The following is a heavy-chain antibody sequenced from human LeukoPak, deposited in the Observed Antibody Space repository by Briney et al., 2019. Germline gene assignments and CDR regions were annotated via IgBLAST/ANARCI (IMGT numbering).Heavy chain of an antibody. CDR1: GFTFSDHY. CDR2: SRNKANSYVA. D-gene: IGHD6-13*01. Sequence: GGSLRLSCAASGFTFSDHYMDWFRQAPGNGLQWVGRSRNKANSYVAEYAAPVKGRFTISRDDSKNSVFLQMDSLKTEDTAVYYCARELAAGPSDHWGQGTLVTVSS. CDR3: ARELAAGPSDH. V-gene: IGHV3-72*01. J-gene: IGHJ4*02.